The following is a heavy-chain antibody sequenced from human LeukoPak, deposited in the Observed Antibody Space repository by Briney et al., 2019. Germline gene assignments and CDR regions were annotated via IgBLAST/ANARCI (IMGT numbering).Heavy chain of an antibody. Sequence: ASVKVSCKASGYTLTGYYIHWVRQAPGQRLEWLGWINPNSGGPNYAQKFRGRVTMTRDTSISTVYMDLSRLTSDDTAVYYCARDRYSSSWYGMDVWGQGTTVTVSS. J-gene: IGHJ6*02. CDR2: INPNSGGP. V-gene: IGHV1-2*02. D-gene: IGHD6-13*01. CDR3: ARDRYSSSWYGMDV. CDR1: GYTLTGYY.